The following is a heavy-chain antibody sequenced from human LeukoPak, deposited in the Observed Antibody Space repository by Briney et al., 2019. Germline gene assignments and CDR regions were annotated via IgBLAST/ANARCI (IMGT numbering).Heavy chain of an antibody. V-gene: IGHV3-20*04. CDR2: ITWNGGST. J-gene: IGHJ6*03. Sequence: GGSLRLSCAASGFSFNDYGMSWVRQAPGQGPEWVSGITWNGGSTDYAASVKGRFTISRDNAKNSLYLRMNSLRDEDMALYYCARGGGSIRHSYYYYVDVWGKGTSVTVSS. D-gene: IGHD2-15*01. CDR3: ARGGGSIRHSYYYYVDV. CDR1: GFSFNDYG.